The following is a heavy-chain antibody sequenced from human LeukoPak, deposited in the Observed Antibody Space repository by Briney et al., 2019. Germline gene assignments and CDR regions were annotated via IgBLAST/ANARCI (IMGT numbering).Heavy chain of an antibody. CDR2: IIPIFGTA. Sequence: GASVKVSCKASGGTFSSYAISWVRQAPGQGLEWMGGIIPIFGTANYAQKFQGRVTITADESTSTAYMELSSLRSEDTAVYYCARFKLDTAMDTGYGDYGGFDYWGQGTLVTVSS. J-gene: IGHJ4*02. V-gene: IGHV1-69*13. CDR3: ARFKLDTAMDTGYGDYGGFDY. CDR1: GGTFSSYA. D-gene: IGHD5-18*01.